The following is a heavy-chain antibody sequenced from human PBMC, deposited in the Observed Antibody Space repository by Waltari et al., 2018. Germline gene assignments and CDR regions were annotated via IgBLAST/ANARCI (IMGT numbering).Heavy chain of an antibody. J-gene: IGHJ4*02. V-gene: IGHV1-69*04. D-gene: IGHD3-10*01. Sequence: QVQLVQSGAEVKKPGASVKVSCKASGYTFTSYGISWVRQAPGHGLEWMGRILPIHGIANYAQKFQGRVTITADKSTSTAYMELSSLRSEDTAVYYCARPSGGSGSYYFDYWGQGTLVTGSS. CDR2: ILPIHGIA. CDR1: GYTFTSYG. CDR3: ARPSGGSGSYYFDY.